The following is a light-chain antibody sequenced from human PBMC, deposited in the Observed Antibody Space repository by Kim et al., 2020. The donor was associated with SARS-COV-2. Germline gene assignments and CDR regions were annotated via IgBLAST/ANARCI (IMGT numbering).Light chain of an antibody. V-gene: IGLV2-11*01. Sequence: PGQVVTISCTGTSSDVGGYNYVSWYQQHPGKAPKLMIYDVSKRPSGVPDRFSGSKSGNAASLTISGLQAEDEADYYCCSYAGSYTVFGGGTQLTVL. CDR1: SSDVGGYNY. J-gene: IGLJ3*02. CDR2: DVS. CDR3: CSYAGSYTV.